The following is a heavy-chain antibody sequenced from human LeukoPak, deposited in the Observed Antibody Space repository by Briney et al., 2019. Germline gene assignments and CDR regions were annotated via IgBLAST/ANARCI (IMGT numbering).Heavy chain of an antibody. Sequence: ASVKVSCKASGGTFSSYAISWVRQAPGQGLEWMGGIIPIFGTANYAQKFQGRVTITTDESTSTAYMEPSSLRSEDTAVYYCASSPSITIFGVVTDYYMDVWGKGTTVTVSS. V-gene: IGHV1-69*05. CDR2: IIPIFGTA. CDR3: ASSPSITIFGVVTDYYMDV. J-gene: IGHJ6*03. D-gene: IGHD3-3*01. CDR1: GGTFSSYA.